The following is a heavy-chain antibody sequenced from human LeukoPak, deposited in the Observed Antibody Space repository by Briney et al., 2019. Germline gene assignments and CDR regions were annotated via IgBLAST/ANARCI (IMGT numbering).Heavy chain of an antibody. CDR1: GLTFSIYW. CDR3: ARGERRSSYVDY. CDR2: IKQDGSEK. Sequence: GFLRLSSEAPGLTFSIYWLSWVRQAPGKGLEWVANIKQDGSEKYYVDSVKGRFTISRNNAKNSLYLQMDSLRAEDTAVYSCARGERRSSYVDYWGQGTLVTASS. D-gene: IGHD1-1*01. J-gene: IGHJ4*02. V-gene: IGHV3-7*01.